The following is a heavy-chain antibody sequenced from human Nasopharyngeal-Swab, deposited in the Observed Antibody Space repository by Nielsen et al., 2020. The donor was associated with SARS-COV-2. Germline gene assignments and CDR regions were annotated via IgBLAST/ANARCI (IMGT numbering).Heavy chain of an antibody. D-gene: IGHD3-10*01. V-gene: IGHV4-39*01. Sequence: WIRQPPGKGLEWIGSTYYSGSTYYNPSLKSRVTISVDTSKNQFSLKLSSVTAADTAVYYCARLSPEDGDYWGQGTLVTVSS. CDR3: ARLSPEDGDY. CDR2: TYYSGST. J-gene: IGHJ4*02.